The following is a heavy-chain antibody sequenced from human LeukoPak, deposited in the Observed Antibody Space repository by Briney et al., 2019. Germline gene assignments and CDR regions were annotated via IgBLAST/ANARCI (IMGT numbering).Heavy chain of an antibody. CDR1: GFTFSSYE. CDR3: ARAFDY. Sequence: PGGSLRLSCAASGFTFSSYEMNWVRQAPGKGVEWVSYISSSSNTMYYADSVKGRFTISRDNAKNSLYLQMNSLRDEDTAVYYCARAFDYWGQGTLVAVSS. J-gene: IGHJ4*02. CDR2: ISSSSNTM. V-gene: IGHV3-48*03.